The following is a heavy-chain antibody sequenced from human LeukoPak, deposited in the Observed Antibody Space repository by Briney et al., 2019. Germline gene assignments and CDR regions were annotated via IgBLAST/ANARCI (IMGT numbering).Heavy chain of an antibody. V-gene: IGHV3-66*02. CDR3: ASHSFWSGPAGDY. D-gene: IGHD3-3*01. CDR1: GFTVSSNY. CDR2: IYSGGST. Sequence: GGSLRLSCAASGFTVSSNYMSWVRQAPGKGLEWVSVIYSGGSTYYADSVKGRFTISRDNSKNTLYLQMDSLRAEDTAVYYCASHSFWSGPAGDYWGQGTLVTVSS. J-gene: IGHJ4*02.